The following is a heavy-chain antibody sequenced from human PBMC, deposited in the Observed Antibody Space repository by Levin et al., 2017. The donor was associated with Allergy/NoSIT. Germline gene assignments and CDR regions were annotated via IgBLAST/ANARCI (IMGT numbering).Heavy chain of an antibody. V-gene: IGHV5-10-1*01. CDR1: GHSFANYW. J-gene: IGHJ3*01. D-gene: IGHD3-9*01. CDR3: TRQQFDVLTGFYDPFDF. CDR2: IDPTDSYT. Sequence: GESLKISCKSSGHSFANYWINWVRQMPGKGLEWMGRIDPTDSYTHYSPSFQGHVPISTDKSATTAYLQWGSLEASDTAIYYCTRQQFDVLTGFYDPFDFWGQGTMVTVSS.